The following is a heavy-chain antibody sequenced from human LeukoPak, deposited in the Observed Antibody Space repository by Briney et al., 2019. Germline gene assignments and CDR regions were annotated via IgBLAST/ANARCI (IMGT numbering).Heavy chain of an antibody. J-gene: IGHJ4*02. CDR1: GFTFSSYG. D-gene: IGHD6-13*01. CDR2: IRYDGSNK. CDR3: AKDQYSSSWYFPFDY. V-gene: IGHV3-30*02. Sequence: GGSPRLSCAASGFTFSSYGMHWVRQAPGKGLEWVAFIRYDGSNKYYADSVEGRFTISRDNSKNTLYLQMNSLRAEDTAVYYCAKDQYSSSWYFPFDYWGQGTLVTVSS.